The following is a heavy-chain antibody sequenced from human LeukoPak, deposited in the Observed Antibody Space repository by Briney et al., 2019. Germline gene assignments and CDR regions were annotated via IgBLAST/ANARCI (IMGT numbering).Heavy chain of an antibody. D-gene: IGHD4-17*01. V-gene: IGHV4-34*01. J-gene: IGHJ4*02. CDR1: GGSFSGYY. CDR3: ARGRLRADYYFDY. CDR2: INHSGST. Sequence: PSETLSLICAVYGGSFSGYYWSWIRQPPGKGLEWIGEINHSGSTNYNPSLKSRVTISVDTSKNQFSLKLSSVTAADTAVYYCARGRLRADYYFDYWGQGTLVTVSS.